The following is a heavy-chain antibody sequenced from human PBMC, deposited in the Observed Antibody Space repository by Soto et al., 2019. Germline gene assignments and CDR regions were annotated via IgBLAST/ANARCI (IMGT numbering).Heavy chain of an antibody. CDR2: IIPIFGTA. D-gene: IGHD2-2*01. Sequence: QVQLVQSGAEVKKPGSSVKVACKASGGTFNSFAISWVRQAPGQGLEWMGGIIPIFGTAYYAQKFQGRVTITADESTSAAYMELSSMRAEDTAVYYCARDPCISTTCYHDYWGQGTLVTVSS. CDR3: ARDPCISTTCYHDY. J-gene: IGHJ4*02. V-gene: IGHV1-69*12. CDR1: GGTFNSFA.